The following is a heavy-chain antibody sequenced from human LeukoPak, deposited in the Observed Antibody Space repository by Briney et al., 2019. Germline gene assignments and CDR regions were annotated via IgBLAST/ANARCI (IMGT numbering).Heavy chain of an antibody. Sequence: GALRLSCAASGFSFKSYAMNWVRQAPGKGLEWVSSISESGDSTHYADSVKGRFTISRDNSLNTLYLQMNSLRAEDTAVYYCAKGGIGHQGVFDYWGQGTLVTVSS. J-gene: IGHJ4*02. CDR3: AKGGIGHQGVFDY. D-gene: IGHD2-2*01. CDR2: ISESGDST. CDR1: GFSFKSYA. V-gene: IGHV3-23*01.